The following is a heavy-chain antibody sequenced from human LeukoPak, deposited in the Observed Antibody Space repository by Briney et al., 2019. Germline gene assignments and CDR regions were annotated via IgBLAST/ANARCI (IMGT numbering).Heavy chain of an antibody. Sequence: PGGSLRLSCAASGFTFSSSAMSWVRQAPGKGLEWVSAISNNGGYTYYADSVKGRFTISRDNSKNTLYLQMNSLRAEDTAVYYCAREAVLRYFDWSTYGMDVWGQGTTVTVSS. CDR1: GFTFSSSA. CDR3: AREAVLRYFDWSTYGMDV. CDR2: ISNNGGYT. J-gene: IGHJ6*02. D-gene: IGHD3-9*01. V-gene: IGHV3-23*01.